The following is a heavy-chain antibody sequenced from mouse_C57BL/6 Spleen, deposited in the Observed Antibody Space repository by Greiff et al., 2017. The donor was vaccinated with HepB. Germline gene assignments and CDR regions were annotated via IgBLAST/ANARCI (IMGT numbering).Heavy chain of an antibody. CDR1: GYTFTSYW. V-gene: IGHV1-52*01. D-gene: IGHD1-1*01. J-gene: IGHJ4*01. CDR3: ARPYYYGSSYDYYAMDY. Sequence: QVQLQQSGAELVRPGSSVKLSCKASGYTFTSYWMHWVKQRPIQGLEWIGNIDPSDSETHYNQKFKDKATLTVDKSSSTAYMQLSSLTSEDSAVYYCARPYYYGSSYDYYAMDYWGQGTSVTVSS. CDR2: IDPSDSET.